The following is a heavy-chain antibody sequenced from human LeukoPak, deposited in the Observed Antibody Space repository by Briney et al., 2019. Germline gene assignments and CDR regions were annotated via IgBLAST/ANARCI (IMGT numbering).Heavy chain of an antibody. D-gene: IGHD2-15*01. CDR1: GYIFTSYG. Sequence: GASVKVSCKASGYIFTSYGISWVRQAPGQRLEWMGWISVYNGHTSYAQKFQDRVTMTTDTSTNTAYMELRGLTSGDTAVYYCARFCSGGGCYHNWFDPWGQGTLVTVSS. CDR2: ISVYNGHT. V-gene: IGHV1-18*01. CDR3: ARFCSGGGCYHNWFDP. J-gene: IGHJ5*02.